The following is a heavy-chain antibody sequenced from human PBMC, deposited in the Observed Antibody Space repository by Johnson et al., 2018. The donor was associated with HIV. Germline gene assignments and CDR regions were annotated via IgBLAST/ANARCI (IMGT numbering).Heavy chain of an antibody. V-gene: IGHV3-11*04. J-gene: IGHJ3*02. Sequence: QVQLVESGGGLVQPGGSLRLSCVASGFTFKDHYMSWIRQAPGKGLEWVSYISSSDSSIYSADSVKGRFTISRDNAKNSLYLQMNSLRAEDTAVYYCAKEPAVGYSGSFSGAFDIWGQGTMVTVSS. CDR1: GFTFKDHY. D-gene: IGHD1-26*01. CDR3: AKEPAVGYSGSFSGAFDI. CDR2: ISSSDSSI.